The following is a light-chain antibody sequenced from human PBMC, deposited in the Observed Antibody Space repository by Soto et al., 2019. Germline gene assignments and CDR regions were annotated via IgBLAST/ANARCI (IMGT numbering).Light chain of an antibody. CDR3: AAWDDSMTVV. J-gene: IGLJ2*01. V-gene: IGLV1-47*01. CDR1: SSNIGGNY. Sequence: QSVLTQPPSASGTPGQGFTISCSGSSSNIGGNYVYWYQQLPGTAPKLLIYRNDQRPSGVPDRFSGSKSGTSASLAISGLRSEDEADYHCAAWDDSMTVVFGGGTKLTVL. CDR2: RND.